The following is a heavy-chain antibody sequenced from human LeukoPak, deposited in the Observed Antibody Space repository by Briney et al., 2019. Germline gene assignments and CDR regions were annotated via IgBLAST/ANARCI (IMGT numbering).Heavy chain of an antibody. CDR3: APSIAVAMDV. CDR1: VYTFTSYD. D-gene: IGHD6-19*01. Sequence: GASVKVSCKASVYTFTSYDINWVRQATGQRREWRGWMNPNSGNTGYAQKFQGRVTMTRNTSIRTAYLALSSLRSEDTAVYYCAPSIAVAMDVWGQGTTVTVSS. J-gene: IGHJ6*02. CDR2: MNPNSGNT. V-gene: IGHV1-8*01.